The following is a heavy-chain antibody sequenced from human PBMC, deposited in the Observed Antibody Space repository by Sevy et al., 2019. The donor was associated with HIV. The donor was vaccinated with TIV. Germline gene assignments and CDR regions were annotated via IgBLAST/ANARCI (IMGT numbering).Heavy chain of an antibody. D-gene: IGHD4-17*01. Sequence: GGCLRLSCVASGFALSDYYMSWIRQAPGKGLQWISYISGSGDTIYYADSVKGRFTISRDNAKNSLFLQMNSLRAEDTAVYYCARDHVKYGDLGDYYYYAMDVWGQGTTVTVSS. CDR3: ARDHVKYGDLGDYYYYAMDV. CDR1: GFALSDYY. J-gene: IGHJ6*02. V-gene: IGHV3-11*01. CDR2: ISGSGDTI.